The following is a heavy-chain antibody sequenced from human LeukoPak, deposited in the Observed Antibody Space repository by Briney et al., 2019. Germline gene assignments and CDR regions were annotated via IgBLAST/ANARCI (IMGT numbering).Heavy chain of an antibody. Sequence: AGSLRLSCAASGFPFSSYDIHWLRQATGKGLEGVSAIGTAGGTYYPGSVKGRFTISRENAKNSLYLQMNSLRAGDTAVYYCARALRYDSSGPTDAFDVWGQGTMVTVSS. CDR3: ARALRYDSSGPTDAFDV. D-gene: IGHD3-22*01. V-gene: IGHV3-13*01. CDR2: IGTAGGT. J-gene: IGHJ3*01. CDR1: GFPFSSYD.